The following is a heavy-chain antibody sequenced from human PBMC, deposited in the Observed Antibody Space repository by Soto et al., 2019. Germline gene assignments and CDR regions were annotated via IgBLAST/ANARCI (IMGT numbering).Heavy chain of an antibody. CDR2: ISNRGDT. CDR3: AREPRYCRGGSCSITGDAYDI. V-gene: IGHV3-66*01. Sequence: EVQLVESGGGLVQPGGSLRLSCTASGFIVSDTYVNWVRQAPGKGLEWVSVISNRGDTHYADSVRGRLSLSRDISENTLHFQMNNLRVEDTAVYYCAREPRYCRGGSCSITGDAYDIWGQGTMVTVSS. D-gene: IGHD2-15*01. CDR1: GFIVSDTY. J-gene: IGHJ3*02.